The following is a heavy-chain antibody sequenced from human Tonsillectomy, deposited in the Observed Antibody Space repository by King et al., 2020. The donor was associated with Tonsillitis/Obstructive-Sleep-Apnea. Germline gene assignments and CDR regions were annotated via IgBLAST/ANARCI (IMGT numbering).Heavy chain of an antibody. J-gene: IGHJ4*02. CDR2: ISGNGGST. CDR3: VKADCSSTSCYTFDC. Sequence: VQLVESGGGLVQPGGSLRLSCSASGFTFSSYAMHWVRQDPGKGLEYVSAISGNGGSTYYADSVKGRFTISRDNSKNTLDLQMSSLRAEDTAVYYCVKADCSSTSCYTFDCWGQGTLVTVSS. V-gene: IGHV3-64D*06. D-gene: IGHD2-2*02. CDR1: GFTFSSYA.